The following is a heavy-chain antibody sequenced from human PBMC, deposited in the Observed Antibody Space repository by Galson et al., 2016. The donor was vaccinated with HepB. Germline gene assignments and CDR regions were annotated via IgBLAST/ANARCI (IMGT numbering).Heavy chain of an antibody. CDR2: INQDGSVT. J-gene: IGHJ4*02. CDR1: GFTFSNYW. V-gene: IGHV3-74*01. CDR3: TRGNTQTFGS. D-gene: IGHD3-3*01. Sequence: SLRLSCADSGFTFSNYWMFWVRQGPGKGPMWVSRINQDGSVTHYADSVKGRFTISRDNAKHTLYLQMNSLRAEDTAVYYCTRGNTQTFGSWGQGTLVTVSS.